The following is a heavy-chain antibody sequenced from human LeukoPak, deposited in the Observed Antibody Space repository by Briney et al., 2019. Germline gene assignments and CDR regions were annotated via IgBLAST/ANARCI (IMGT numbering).Heavy chain of an antibody. CDR1: AGTFSSYA. J-gene: IGHJ6*03. Sequence: SVKVSCKASAGTFSSYAISWVRQAPGQGLEWMGGIIPIFGTANYAQKFQGRVTITTDESTSTAYMELSSLRSEDTAVYYCARDLRYFDPYYYLDVWGKGTTVTVSS. V-gene: IGHV1-69*05. D-gene: IGHD3-9*01. CDR2: IIPIFGTA. CDR3: ARDLRYFDPYYYLDV.